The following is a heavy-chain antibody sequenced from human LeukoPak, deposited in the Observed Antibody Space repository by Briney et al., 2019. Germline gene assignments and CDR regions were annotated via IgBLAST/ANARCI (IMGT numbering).Heavy chain of an antibody. D-gene: IGHD6-13*01. CDR3: ARASSSQPQDLFYYDYGLDV. V-gene: IGHV1-18*01. CDR2: ISGYNNRT. Sequence: ASVKVSCKASGYTFTSYAMNWVRQAPGQGLEWMGWISGYNNRTNYAQKFQGRITMTTDTSASTAYMELNSLRSDDTAVYYCARASSSQPQDLFYYDYGLDVWGQGTTVTVSS. J-gene: IGHJ6*02. CDR1: GYTFTSYA.